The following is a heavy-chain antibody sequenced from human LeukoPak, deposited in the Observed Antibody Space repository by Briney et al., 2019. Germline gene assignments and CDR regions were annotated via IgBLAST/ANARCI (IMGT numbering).Heavy chain of an antibody. CDR1: GFTFSSYS. V-gene: IGHV3-48*01. D-gene: IGHD6-13*01. CDR3: ARGIAAAGTGVGLYYYYYMDV. CDR2: ISSSSSTI. J-gene: IGHJ6*03. Sequence: GGSLRLSCAASGFTFSSYSMNWVRQAPGRGLEWVSYISSSSSTIYYADSVKGRFTISRDNAKNPLYLQMNSLRAEDTAVYYCARGIAAAGTGVGLYYYYYMDVWGKGTTVTVSS.